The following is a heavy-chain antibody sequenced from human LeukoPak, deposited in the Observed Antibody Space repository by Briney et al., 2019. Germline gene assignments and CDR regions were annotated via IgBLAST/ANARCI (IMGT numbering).Heavy chain of an antibody. CDR1: GFTFSSYW. J-gene: IGHJ4*02. CDR3: ARGEMVQVY. V-gene: IGHV3-74*01. CDR2: INTDGSTT. D-gene: IGHD5-24*01. Sequence: GKSLRLSCVASGFTFSSYWMHWVRQAPGKGLVWVSRINTDGSTTSYADSVKGRFTISRDNAKNTLYLQMNSLGADDTAAYYCARGEMVQVYWGQGTLVTVSS.